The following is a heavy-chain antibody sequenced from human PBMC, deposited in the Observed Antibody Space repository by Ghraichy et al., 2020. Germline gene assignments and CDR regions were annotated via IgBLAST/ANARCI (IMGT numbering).Heavy chain of an antibody. V-gene: IGHV4-34*01. Sequence: SQTLSLTCAVSGGSFNDFYWSWIRQSPGKGLEWIGEINQNGGATYNPSLKSRVTMSVDTSKTQFSLNLSSVTAADTAIYYCARGPGMVGFIVPRPFDFWGQGTLVTVSS. J-gene: IGHJ4*02. CDR2: INQNGGA. CDR1: GGSFNDFY. CDR3: ARGPGMVGFIVPRPFDF. D-gene: IGHD1-26*01.